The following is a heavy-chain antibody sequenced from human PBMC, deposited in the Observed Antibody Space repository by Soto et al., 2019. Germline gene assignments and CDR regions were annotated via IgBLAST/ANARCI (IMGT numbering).Heavy chain of an antibody. J-gene: IGHJ4*02. Sequence: SETLSLTCTVSGGSISSYYWSWIRQPPGKGLEWIGYIYYSGSTNYNPPLKSRVTISVDTSKNQFSLKLSSVTAADTAVYYCARASSKVSLDYWGQGTLVTVSS. CDR1: GGSISSYY. V-gene: IGHV4-59*01. CDR2: IYYSGST. CDR3: ARASSKVSLDY.